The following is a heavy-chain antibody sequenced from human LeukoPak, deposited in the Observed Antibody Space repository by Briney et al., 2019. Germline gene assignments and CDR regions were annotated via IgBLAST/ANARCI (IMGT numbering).Heavy chain of an antibody. D-gene: IGHD2-15*01. CDR3: ARSTIGYCSGGSCYSLDYFDY. V-gene: IGHV1-18*01. CDR2: ISAYNGNT. CDR1: GYTFTSYG. J-gene: IGHJ4*02. Sequence: ASVKVTCKASGYTFTSYGISWVRQAPGQELEWMGWISAYNGNTNYAQKLQGRVTMTTDTSTSTAYMELRSLRSDDTAVYYCARSTIGYCSGGSCYSLDYFDYWGQGTLVTVSS.